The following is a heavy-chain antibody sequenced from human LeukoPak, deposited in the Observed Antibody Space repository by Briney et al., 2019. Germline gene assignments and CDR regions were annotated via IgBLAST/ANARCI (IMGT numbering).Heavy chain of an antibody. CDR3: AKGMAVATKYYFGMDV. CDR1: GFTFSSYA. D-gene: IGHD1-26*01. V-gene: IGHV3-23*01. Sequence: PGGSLRLSCAASGFTFSSYAMSWVRQAPGKGLEWVSSFSGSGGSTYYADSVKGRFAISRDNSKNTLYLQMNSLRAEDTAVYYCAKGMAVATKYYFGMDVWGQGTAVTVSS. J-gene: IGHJ6*02. CDR2: FSGSGGST.